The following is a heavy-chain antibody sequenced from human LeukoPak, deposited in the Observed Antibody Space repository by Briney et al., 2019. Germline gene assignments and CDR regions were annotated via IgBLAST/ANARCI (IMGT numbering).Heavy chain of an antibody. Sequence: PSQTLSLTCAVSGDSLSRGRYYWSWFRQPAGKELEWIGRIYASGKTDYNPSLKSRVTISVDTSKNQFSLKLSSVTAADTAVYYCARVGTYYYGSGSRNWFDPWGQGTLVTVSS. J-gene: IGHJ5*02. D-gene: IGHD3-10*01. CDR3: ARVGTYYYGSGSRNWFDP. CDR2: IYASGKT. V-gene: IGHV4-61*02. CDR1: GDSLSRGRYY.